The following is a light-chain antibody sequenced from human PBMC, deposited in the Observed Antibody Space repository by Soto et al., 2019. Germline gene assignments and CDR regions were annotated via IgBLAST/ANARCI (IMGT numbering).Light chain of an antibody. CDR1: QRVSSSY. J-gene: IGKJ3*01. Sequence: EIALTQSPGTLSLSPGERATLSCRASQRVSSSYLAWHQQKPGQSPRLLVYGASSRATGVPDRFSGSGSGTDLTLTISRVEPEDLAVYYCQHYGSSPFTFGPGTRVDIK. V-gene: IGKV3-20*01. CDR2: GAS. CDR3: QHYGSSPFT.